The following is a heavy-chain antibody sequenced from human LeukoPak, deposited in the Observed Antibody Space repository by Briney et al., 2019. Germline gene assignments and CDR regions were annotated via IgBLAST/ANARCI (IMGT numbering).Heavy chain of an antibody. CDR3: ARDKVGYTYGYVRAHYGMDV. V-gene: IGHV3-48*03. Sequence: GGSLRLSCAASGFTFSSYEMNWVRQAPGKGLEWVSYISSSGSTIYYADSVKGRFIISRDNSKSTLFLQMNSLRAEDTAVYYCARDKVGYTYGYVRAHYGMDVWGQGTTVIVSS. J-gene: IGHJ6*02. D-gene: IGHD5-18*01. CDR1: GFTFSSYE. CDR2: ISSSGSTI.